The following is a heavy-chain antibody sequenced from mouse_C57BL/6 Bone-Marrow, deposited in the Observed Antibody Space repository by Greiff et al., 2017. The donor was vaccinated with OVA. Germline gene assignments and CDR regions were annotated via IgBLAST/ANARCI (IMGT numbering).Heavy chain of an antibody. CDR1: GYTFTSYW. Sequence: QVQLKQPGAELVMPGASVKLSCKASGYTFTSYWMHWVKQRPGQGLEWIGEIDPSDSYTNYNQKFKGKSTLTVDKSSSTAYMQLSSLTSEDSAVYYCARYDDSRGYWGQGTTLTVSS. V-gene: IGHV1-69*01. CDR3: ARYDDSRGY. CDR2: IDPSDSYT. D-gene: IGHD2-13*01. J-gene: IGHJ2*01.